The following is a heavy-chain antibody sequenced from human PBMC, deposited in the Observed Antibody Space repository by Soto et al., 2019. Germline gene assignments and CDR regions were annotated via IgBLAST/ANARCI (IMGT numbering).Heavy chain of an antibody. V-gene: IGHV3-11*01. J-gene: IGHJ5*02. CDR2: ISSSGSTI. CDR1: GFTFSDYY. Sequence: GGSLRLSCAASGFTFSDYYMSWIRQAPGKGLEWVSYISSSGSTIYYADYVKGRITISRDNAKNSLYLQMNSLRAEDTAVYYCARSFMNPIWFDPWGQGTLVTVSS. CDR3: ARSFMNPIWFDP. D-gene: IGHD3-16*01.